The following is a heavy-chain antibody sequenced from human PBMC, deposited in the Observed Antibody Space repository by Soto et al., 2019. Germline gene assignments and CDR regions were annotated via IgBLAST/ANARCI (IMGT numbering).Heavy chain of an antibody. J-gene: IGHJ6*02. D-gene: IGHD2-2*01. V-gene: IGHV3-30*18. Sequence: QVQLVESGGGVVQPGRSLRLSCAASGFTFSSYGMHWVRQAPGKGLEWVAVISYDGSNKYYADSVKGRFTISRDNSKNTLYLQMNSLRADDTAVYYCAKGQHCSSTSCYFYYYGMDVWGQGTTVTVSS. CDR1: GFTFSSYG. CDR3: AKGQHCSSTSCYFYYYGMDV. CDR2: ISYDGSNK.